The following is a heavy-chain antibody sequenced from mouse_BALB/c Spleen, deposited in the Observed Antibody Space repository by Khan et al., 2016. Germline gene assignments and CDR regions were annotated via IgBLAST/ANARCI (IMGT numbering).Heavy chain of an antibody. Sequence: QVQLQQPGAELVRPGASVTLSCKASGYTFSDYEMHWVKQTPVHGLEWIGAIDPETGGTAYNQKFKGQATLTAGRSSSTAYIELRSLTSEDSAAYYCTRKGIFYGNYDFDSWGQGTTVTVSS. J-gene: IGHJ2*01. CDR3: TRKGIFYGNYDFDS. D-gene: IGHD2-1*01. V-gene: IGHV1-15*01. CDR2: IDPETGGT. CDR1: GYTFSDYE.